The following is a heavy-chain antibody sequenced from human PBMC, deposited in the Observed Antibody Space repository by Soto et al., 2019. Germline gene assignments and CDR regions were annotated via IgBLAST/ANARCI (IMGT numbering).Heavy chain of an antibody. CDR3: VSSPPFVESNHDYCYYKDV. Sequence: GGSLRLSCAASGFTFSDYYMSWIRQAPGKGLEWVSYISSSGSTIYYADSVKGRFTISRDNAKNSLYLQMNSLRAEDTAVYYCVSSPPFVESNHDYCYYKDVWGRGTTVTVAS. J-gene: IGHJ6*03. CDR1: GFTFSDYY. D-gene: IGHD3-10*01. V-gene: IGHV3-11*01. CDR2: ISSSGSTI.